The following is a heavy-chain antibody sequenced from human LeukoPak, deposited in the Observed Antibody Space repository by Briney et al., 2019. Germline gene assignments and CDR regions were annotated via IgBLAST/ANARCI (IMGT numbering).Heavy chain of an antibody. CDR1: GGSISSSSYY. Sequence: SETLSLTCTVSGGSISSSSYYWGWIRQPPGKGLEWIGSIYSSGSTYYNPSLKSRVTISVDTSKNQFSLKLSSVTATDTAVYYCAKPFNSSLGYWGQGTLVTVSS. J-gene: IGHJ4*02. CDR3: AKPFNSSLGY. V-gene: IGHV4-39*01. D-gene: IGHD6-13*01. CDR2: IYSSGST.